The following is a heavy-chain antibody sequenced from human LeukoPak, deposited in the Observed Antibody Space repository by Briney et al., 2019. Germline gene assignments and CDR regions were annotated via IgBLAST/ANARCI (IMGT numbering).Heavy chain of an antibody. V-gene: IGHV4-4*07. CDR2: IYTRGST. J-gene: IGHJ6*02. CDR3: ARGHYSATYCSGGSCYQADYYYYYGMDV. CDR1: GGSINNYY. Sequence: SETLSLTCTVSGGSINNYYWSWIRQPAGKGLEWIGRIYTRGSTNYNPSLKSRVTMSVDTSKNQFSLKLSSVTAADTAVYYCARGHYSATYCSGGSCYQADYYYYYGMDVWGQGTTVTVSS. D-gene: IGHD2-15*01.